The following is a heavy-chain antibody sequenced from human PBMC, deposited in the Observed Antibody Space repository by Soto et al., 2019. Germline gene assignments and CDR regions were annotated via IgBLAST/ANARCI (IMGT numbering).Heavy chain of an antibody. CDR1: GFALSPYW. CDR2: INQDGSVK. Sequence: GGSLRLSCEASGFALSPYWMSWVRQAPGRGLEWVANINQDGSVKHYVDSVRGRFTVSRDNAKNSLFLQMNSLSAEDTTVYFCARLTEAVTTFVYWGQGTPVTVSS. D-gene: IGHD1-1*01. V-gene: IGHV3-7*03. J-gene: IGHJ4*02. CDR3: ARLTEAVTTFVY.